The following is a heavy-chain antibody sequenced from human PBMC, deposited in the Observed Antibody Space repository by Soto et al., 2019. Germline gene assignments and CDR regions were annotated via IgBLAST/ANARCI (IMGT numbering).Heavy chain of an antibody. Sequence: QVQLVESGGGVVQPGRSLRLSCAASGFTFSSYGMHWVRQAPGKGLEWVAVIWYDGSNKYYADSVKGRFTISRDNSKNTLYQQMNSLRAEDTAVYYCAREKRSTVTTEGFDYWGQGTLVTVSS. CDR1: GFTFSSYG. CDR3: AREKRSTVTTEGFDY. D-gene: IGHD4-17*01. J-gene: IGHJ4*02. V-gene: IGHV3-33*01. CDR2: IWYDGSNK.